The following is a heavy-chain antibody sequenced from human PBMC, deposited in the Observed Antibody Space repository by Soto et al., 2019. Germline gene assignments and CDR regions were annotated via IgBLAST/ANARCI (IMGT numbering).Heavy chain of an antibody. J-gene: IGHJ3*02. CDR2: IYYSGST. V-gene: IGHV4-59*01. CDR3: ARVRYQYDYIWGSYRPGGAFDI. Sequence: SETLSLTCTVSGGSISSYYWSWIRQPPGKGLEWIGYIYYSGSTNYNPSLKSRVTISVDTSKNQFSLKLSSVTAADTAVYYCARVRYQYDYIWGSYRPGGAFDIWGQGTMVTVSS. CDR1: GGSISSYY. D-gene: IGHD3-16*02.